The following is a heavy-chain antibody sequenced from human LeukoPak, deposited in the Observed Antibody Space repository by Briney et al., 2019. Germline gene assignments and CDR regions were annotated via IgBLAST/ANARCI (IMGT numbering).Heavy chain of an antibody. Sequence: SETLSLTCAVSGGSISSSNWWSWVRQPPGKGLEWIGEIYHSGSTNYNPSLKSRVTISVDSSKNQFSLKLSSVTAADTAVYYCARHGNIAARYCDFWGQGTLVTVSS. CDR1: GGSISSSNW. V-gene: IGHV4-4*02. CDR3: ARHGNIAARYCDF. J-gene: IGHJ4*02. CDR2: IYHSGST. D-gene: IGHD6-6*01.